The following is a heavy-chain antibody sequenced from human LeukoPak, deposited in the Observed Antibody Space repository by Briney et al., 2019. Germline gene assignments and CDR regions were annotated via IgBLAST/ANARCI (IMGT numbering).Heavy chain of an antibody. CDR1: GGSISSSSYY. V-gene: IGHV4-39*07. Sequence: PSETLSLTCTVSGGSISSSSYYWGWIRQPPGKGLEWIGSIYYSGSTYYNPSLKSRVTISVDTSKNQFSLKLSSVTAADTAVYYCARGNPSTDWFDPWGQGTLVTVSS. CDR3: ARGNPSTDWFDP. J-gene: IGHJ5*02. CDR2: IYYSGST.